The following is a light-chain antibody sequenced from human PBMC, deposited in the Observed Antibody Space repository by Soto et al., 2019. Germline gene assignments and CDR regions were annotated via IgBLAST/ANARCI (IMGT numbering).Light chain of an antibody. V-gene: IGKV1-8*01. CDR1: QTISSW. J-gene: IGKJ4*01. CDR2: AAS. CDR3: QQYYSFPLT. Sequence: AIRMTQSPSSLSASTGDRVTITCRASQTISSWLAWYQQKPGKAPELLIYAASTLQSGVPSRFSGSGSGTDFTLTISCLQSEDFATYYCQQYYSFPLTFGGGTKVDI.